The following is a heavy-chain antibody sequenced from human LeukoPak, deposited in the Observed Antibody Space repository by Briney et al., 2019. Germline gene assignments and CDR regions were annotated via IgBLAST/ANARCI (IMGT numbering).Heavy chain of an antibody. CDR3: ARVCGNSSGYNDPNHGGLDP. Sequence: SVKVSCKASGGTFSSYAISWVRQAPGQGLEWMGGIIPIFGTANYAQKFQGRVTITADESTSTAYMELSSLRSEDTAVYYCARVCGNSSGYNDPNHGGLDPGGQGTLVTVSS. V-gene: IGHV1-69*13. CDR2: IIPIFGTA. CDR1: GGTFSSYA. D-gene: IGHD6-19*01. J-gene: IGHJ5*02.